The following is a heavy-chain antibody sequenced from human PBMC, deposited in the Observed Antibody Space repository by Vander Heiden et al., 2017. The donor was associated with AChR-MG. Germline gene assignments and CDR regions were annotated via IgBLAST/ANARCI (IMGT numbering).Heavy chain of an antibody. D-gene: IGHD2-2*01. CDR3: ARVIRGGYCSSTSCPHYDY. V-gene: IGHV1-69*04. CDR1: GGTFSSYA. J-gene: IGHJ4*02. CDR2: IIPILGIA. Sequence: QVQLVQSGAEVKKPGSSVKVSCKASGGTFSSYAISWVRQAPGQVLEWMGRIIPILGIANYAQKFQGRVTITADKSTSTAYMELSSLRSEDTAVYYCARVIRGGYCSSTSCPHYDYWGQGTLVTVSS.